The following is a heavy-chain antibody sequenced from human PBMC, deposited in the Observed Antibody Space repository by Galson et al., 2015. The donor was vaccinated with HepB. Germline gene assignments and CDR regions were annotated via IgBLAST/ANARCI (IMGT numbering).Heavy chain of an antibody. CDR1: GFTFNNHA. J-gene: IGHJ4*02. D-gene: IGHD3-16*01. Sequence: SLRLSCAGSGFTFNNHAMNWVRQAPGKGLEWVAGINQDGSKESYVDSVKGRFTISRDNAKNSLYLQMNSLRAEDTAVYYCTRDFWGAVDYWGQGTLVTVSS. CDR3: TRDFWGAVDY. V-gene: IGHV3-7*03. CDR2: INQDGSKE.